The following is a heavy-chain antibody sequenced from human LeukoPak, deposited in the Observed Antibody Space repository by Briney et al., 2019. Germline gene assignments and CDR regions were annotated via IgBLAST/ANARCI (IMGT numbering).Heavy chain of an antibody. CDR3: ARGEAVTDAFDI. J-gene: IGHJ3*02. Sequence: SETLSLTCAVYGGSFSGYYWSWIRQPPGKGLEWIGEINHSGSANYNPSLQRRVTISVDTSKNQFSLKLSSVTAADTAVYYCARGEAVTDAFDIWGQGTMVTVSS. CDR1: GGSFSGYY. V-gene: IGHV4-34*01. CDR2: INHSGSA. D-gene: IGHD4-17*01.